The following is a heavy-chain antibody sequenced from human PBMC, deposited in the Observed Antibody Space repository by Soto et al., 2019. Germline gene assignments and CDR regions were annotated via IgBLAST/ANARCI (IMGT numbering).Heavy chain of an antibody. CDR2: IYWDDEK. D-gene: IGHD3-3*01. CDR3: AHRVLLTFFRLVTTTAIYFDF. V-gene: IGHV2-5*02. Sequence: QITLNEYGPTLVKPTETLTLTCTFSGFSLSTSGVGLGWIRQSPGKAPEWLALIYWDDEKRYSASLKSRLTISKDPSKTPVVLTMANVDPADTATYPCAHRVLLTFFRLVTTTAIYFDFWGQGTPVAVSS. J-gene: IGHJ4*02. CDR1: GFSLSTSGVG.